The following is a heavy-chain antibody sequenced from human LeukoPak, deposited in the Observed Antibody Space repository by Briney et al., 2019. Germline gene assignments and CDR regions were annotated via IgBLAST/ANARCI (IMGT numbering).Heavy chain of an antibody. CDR1: GGSISSYY. CDR3: ARGTGPYYDFWSGYSPFDY. CDR2: IYTSGST. D-gene: IGHD3-3*01. J-gene: IGHJ4*02. V-gene: IGHV4-4*07. Sequence: SETLSLTCTVSGGSISSYYWSWIRQPAGKGLEWIGRIYTSGSTNYNPSLKSRVTMSVDTSKNRFSLKLSSVTAADTAVYYCARGTGPYYDFWSGYSPFDYWGQGTLVTVSS.